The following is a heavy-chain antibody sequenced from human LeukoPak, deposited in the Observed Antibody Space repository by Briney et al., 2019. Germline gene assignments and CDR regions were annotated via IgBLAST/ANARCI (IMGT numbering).Heavy chain of an antibody. V-gene: IGHV3-23*01. Sequence: PGGSLRLSCAASGFTFSSYAMGWVRQAPGKGLEWVSAISGSGGSTYYADSVKGRFTITRDNSNNTLYLQMSSLRADDTAIYYCAREDDVAAERAPIDCWGQGALVTVSS. CDR3: AREDDVAAERAPIDC. CDR1: GFTFSSYA. J-gene: IGHJ4*02. D-gene: IGHD2-21*01. CDR2: ISGSGGST.